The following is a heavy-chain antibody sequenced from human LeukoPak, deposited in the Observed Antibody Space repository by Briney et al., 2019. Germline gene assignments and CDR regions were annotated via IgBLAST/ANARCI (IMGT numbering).Heavy chain of an antibody. CDR3: ATVVPAAIGGWFDP. CDR1: GGSLSSGGYY. V-gene: IGHV4-30-4*08. Sequence: SETLSLTCTVSGGSLSSGGYYWSWIRQHPGKGLEWIGYIYYSGSTYYNPSLKSRVTISVDTSKNQFSLKLSSVTAADTAVYYCATVVPAAIGGWFDPWGQGTLVTVSS. CDR2: IYYSGST. D-gene: IGHD2-2*01. J-gene: IGHJ5*02.